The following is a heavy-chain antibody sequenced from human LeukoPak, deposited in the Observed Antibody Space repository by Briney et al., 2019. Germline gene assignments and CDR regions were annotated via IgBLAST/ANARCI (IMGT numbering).Heavy chain of an antibody. Sequence: ASVKVSCKASGYTFTSYGISWVRQAPGQGLEWMGWISAYNGNTNYAQKLQGRVTMTTDTSTSTAYMELRSLRSDDTAVYYCARARSMIVVVNDAFDIWGQGTMVTVSS. D-gene: IGHD3-22*01. CDR1: GYTFTSYG. J-gene: IGHJ3*02. CDR3: ARARSMIVVVNDAFDI. CDR2: ISAYNGNT. V-gene: IGHV1-18*01.